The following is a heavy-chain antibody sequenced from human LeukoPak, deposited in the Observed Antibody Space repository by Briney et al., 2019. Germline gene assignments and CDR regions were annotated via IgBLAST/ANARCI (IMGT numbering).Heavy chain of an antibody. J-gene: IGHJ5*02. V-gene: IGHV3-11*04. CDR1: GFTFGDYY. D-gene: IGHD3-10*01. CDR2: ISSGGSTT. Sequence: GGSLRLPCAASGFTFGDYYMSWIRQAPGKGLEWVSYISSGGSTTYYADSVKGRFTISRDDAKNSLYLQMNSLRAEDTALYYCARSSFSMVRGVNWFDPWGQGTLVTVSS. CDR3: ARSSFSMVRGVNWFDP.